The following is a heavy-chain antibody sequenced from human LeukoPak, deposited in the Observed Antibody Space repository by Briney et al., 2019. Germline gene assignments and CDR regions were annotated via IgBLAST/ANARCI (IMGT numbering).Heavy chain of an antibody. J-gene: IGHJ6*03. CDR3: ARAGELRYMDV. Sequence: PGGSLRLSCAASGFTFARYGMTWVRQAPGKGLEWVSVSALTHGGYTTYYADSVKGRFTISRDSSKNTLYLQMNRLRAEDAAIYYCARAGELRYMDVWGKGTAVTVSS. D-gene: IGHD3-16*01. V-gene: IGHV3-23*01. CDR2: LTHGGYTT. CDR1: GFTFARYG.